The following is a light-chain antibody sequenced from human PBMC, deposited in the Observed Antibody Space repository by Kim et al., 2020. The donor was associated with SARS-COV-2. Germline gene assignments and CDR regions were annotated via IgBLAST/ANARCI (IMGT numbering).Light chain of an antibody. CDR2: DVS. CDR3: SSYTSSSRV. Sequence: QSALTQPASVSGSPGQSFTISCTGTSSDVGGYNYVSWYQQHPGKAPKLMIYDVSKRPSGVSNRFSGSKSGNTASLTISGLQAEDEADYYCSSYTSSSRVFGGGTQLTVL. J-gene: IGLJ3*02. V-gene: IGLV2-14*01. CDR1: SSDVGGYNY.